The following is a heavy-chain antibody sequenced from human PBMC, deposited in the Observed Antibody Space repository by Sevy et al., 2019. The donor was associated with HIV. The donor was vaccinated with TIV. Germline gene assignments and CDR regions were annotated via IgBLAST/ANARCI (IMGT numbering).Heavy chain of an antibody. V-gene: IGHV3-48*01. D-gene: IGHD3-22*01. J-gene: IGHJ4*02. Sequence: GGSLRLSCAASGFTFSSFGMNWVRQAPGKGLEWISYISHSTNTRLYAASVTGRFSISRDNARNSLYLQMNSLRAEDTAVYYCARAQQVTMLVVIGGLYFDFWGQGTLVTVSS. CDR3: ARAQQVTMLVVIGGLYFDF. CDR2: ISHSTNTR. CDR1: GFTFSSFG.